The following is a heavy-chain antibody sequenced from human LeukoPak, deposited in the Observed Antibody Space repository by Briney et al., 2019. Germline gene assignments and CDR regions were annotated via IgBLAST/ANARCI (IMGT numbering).Heavy chain of an antibody. Sequence: GGSLRLSCAATGFTFSNYAIHWGRQAPGKGLEWVAFISDDGSRQHYADSVKGRFTISRDNSKNTLNLQMSSLRAEDTAVYYCVKDRTGTYTLDYWGQGTLVTVSS. V-gene: IGHV3-30-3*01. CDR3: VKDRTGTYTLDY. CDR2: ISDDGSRQ. CDR1: GFTFSNYA. D-gene: IGHD3-10*01. J-gene: IGHJ4*02.